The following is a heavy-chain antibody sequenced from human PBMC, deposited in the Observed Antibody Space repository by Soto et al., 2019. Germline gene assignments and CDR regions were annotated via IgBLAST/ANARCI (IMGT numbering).Heavy chain of an antibody. D-gene: IGHD4-17*01. CDR3: ARQVADGDSGYYYYGMDV. CDR1: GYSFTSYW. Sequence: PGESLKISCKGSGYSFTSYWIGWVRQMPGKGLEWMGIIYPGDSDTRYSPSFQGQVTISADKSISTAYLQWSSLKASDTAMYYCARQVADGDSGYYYYGMDVWGQGTTVTVSS. J-gene: IGHJ6*02. CDR2: IYPGDSDT. V-gene: IGHV5-51*01.